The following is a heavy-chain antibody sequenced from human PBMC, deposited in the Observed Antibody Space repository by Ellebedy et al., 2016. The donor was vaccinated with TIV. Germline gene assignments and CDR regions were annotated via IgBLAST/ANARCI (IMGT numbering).Heavy chain of an antibody. V-gene: IGHV1-18*01. CDR1: GYTFTSYG. CDR2: ISAYNGNT. D-gene: IGHD6-19*01. Sequence: ASVKVSXXASGYTFTSYGISWVRQAPGQGLEWMGWISAYNGNTNYAQKLQGRVTMTTDTSTSTAYMELRSLRSEDTAVYYCATDEGAGLFDYWGQGTLVTVSS. CDR3: ATDEGAGLFDY. J-gene: IGHJ4*02.